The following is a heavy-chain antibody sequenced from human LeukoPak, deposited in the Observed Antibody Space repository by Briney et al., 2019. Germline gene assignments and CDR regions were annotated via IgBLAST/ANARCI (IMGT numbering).Heavy chain of an antibody. J-gene: IGHJ3*02. CDR1: GYTFTSYG. Sequence: ASVKFSCKASGYTFTSYGISWVRQAPGQGLEWMGWISAYNGNTNYAQKLQGRVTMTTDTSTSTAYMELRSLRSDDTAVYYCARRHIADDAFDIWGQGTMVTVSS. V-gene: IGHV1-18*01. CDR2: ISAYNGNT. D-gene: IGHD2-21*01. CDR3: ARRHIADDAFDI.